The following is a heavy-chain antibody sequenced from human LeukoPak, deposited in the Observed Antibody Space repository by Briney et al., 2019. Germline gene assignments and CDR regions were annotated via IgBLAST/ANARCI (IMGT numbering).Heavy chain of an antibody. V-gene: IGHV3-30*18. J-gene: IGHJ6*03. Sequence: PGGSLRLSCAASGFTFSSYGMHWVRQAPGKGLEWVAVISYDGSNKYYADSVKGRFTISRDNSKNTLYLQMNSLRAEDTAVYYCAKGGYCSSTSCYFSYYYYYYMDVWGKGTTVTVSS. D-gene: IGHD2-2*01. CDR2: ISYDGSNK. CDR1: GFTFSSYG. CDR3: AKGGYCSSTSCYFSYYYYYYMDV.